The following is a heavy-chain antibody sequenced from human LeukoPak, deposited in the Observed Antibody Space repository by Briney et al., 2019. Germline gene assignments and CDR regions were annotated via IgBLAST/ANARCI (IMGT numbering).Heavy chain of an antibody. CDR3: ARAEYSSSSTY. CDR1: GYTFTGYY. D-gene: IGHD6-6*01. V-gene: IGHV1-2*06. Sequence: ASVKVSCKASGYTFTGYYMHWVRQASGQGREWMGRINPNSGGTNYAQKFQGSVTMTRDTSISTAYMELSRLRSDDTSVYYCARAEYSSSSTYWGQGTLATVSS. J-gene: IGHJ4*02. CDR2: INPNSGGT.